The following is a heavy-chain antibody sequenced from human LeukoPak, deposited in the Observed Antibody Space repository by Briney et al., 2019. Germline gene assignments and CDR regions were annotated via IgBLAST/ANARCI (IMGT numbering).Heavy chain of an antibody. V-gene: IGHV1-18*01. CDR3: ARAYYDILTGYSPEDY. CDR2: ISAYNGNT. Sequence: ASVKVSCTASGYTFTSYGISWVRQAPGQGLEWMGWISAYNGNTNYAQKLQGRVTMTTDTSTSTAYMELRSLRSDDTAVYYCARAYYDILTGYSPEDYWGQGTLVTVSS. J-gene: IGHJ4*02. CDR1: GYTFTSYG. D-gene: IGHD3-9*01.